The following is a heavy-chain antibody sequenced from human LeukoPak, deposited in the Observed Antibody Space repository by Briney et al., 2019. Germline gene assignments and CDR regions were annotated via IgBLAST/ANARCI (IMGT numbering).Heavy chain of an antibody. CDR3: ARAKAGSSWYEAFDI. CDR2: ISAYNGNT. J-gene: IGHJ3*02. V-gene: IGHV1-18*01. CDR1: GYTFTSYG. Sequence: GASVKVSCKASGYTFTSYGISWVRQAPGQGLEWMGWISAYNGNTNYAQKLQGRVTMTTDTSTSTAYMELRSLRSDDTAVYYCARAKAGSSWYEAFDIWGQGTMVTVSS. D-gene: IGHD6-13*01.